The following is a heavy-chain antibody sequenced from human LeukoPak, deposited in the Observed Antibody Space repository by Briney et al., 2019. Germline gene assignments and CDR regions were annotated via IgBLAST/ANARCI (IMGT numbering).Heavy chain of an antibody. D-gene: IGHD3-22*01. J-gene: IGHJ4*02. V-gene: IGHV4-34*01. CDR1: GGSFSGYY. Sequence: SETLSLTCAVYGGSFSGYYWSWIRQPPGKGLEWIGEINHSGSTNYNPSLKSRVTISVDTSKNQFSLKQSSVTAADTAVYYCARGGYYYDSSGYALDYWGQGTLVTVSS. CDR3: ARGGYYYDSSGYALDY. CDR2: INHSGST.